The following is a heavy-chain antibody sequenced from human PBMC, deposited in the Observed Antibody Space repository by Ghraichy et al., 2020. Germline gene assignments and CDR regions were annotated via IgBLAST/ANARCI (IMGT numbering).Heavy chain of an antibody. D-gene: IGHD7-27*01. Sequence: GESLRLSCAASGFTFSSYGMNWVRQAPGKGLEWVSGISDTGGSTYYADSVKGRCTISRDNFKSTLYLQMSSLRAEDTAVYYCAHWGSGNYWGQGTLVTVSS. CDR2: ISDTGGST. V-gene: IGHV3-23*01. CDR3: AHWGSGNY. J-gene: IGHJ4*02. CDR1: GFTFSSYG.